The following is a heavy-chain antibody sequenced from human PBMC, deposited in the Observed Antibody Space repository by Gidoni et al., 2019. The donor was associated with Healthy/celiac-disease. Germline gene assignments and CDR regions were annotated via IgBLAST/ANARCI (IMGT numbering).Heavy chain of an antibody. CDR1: GFPPRSYP. CDR2: ISYDGRNK. Sequence: QVQLVEPGGGLGRPVRSLRPSGAAAGFPPRSYPMHWVRQAPGKGLEWVAVISYDGRNKYYADSVKGRFTISRDNSKDTLYLQMNSLRAEDTAVYYCAREAVFAKLGIPEYYFDYWGQGTLVTVSA. J-gene: IGHJ4*02. CDR3: AREAVFAKLGIPEYYFDY. D-gene: IGHD7-27*01. V-gene: IGHV3-30*04.